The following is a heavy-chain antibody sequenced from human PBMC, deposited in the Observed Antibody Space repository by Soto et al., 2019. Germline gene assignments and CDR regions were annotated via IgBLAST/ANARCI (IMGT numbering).Heavy chain of an antibody. D-gene: IGHD2-15*01. CDR2: IIPIFGTA. CDR3: ARDPTRYCSGCSCYWVGAFDI. J-gene: IGHJ3*02. Sequence: QVQLVQSGAEVKKPGASVQVSCKASGGTFRSYAIRWVRQVPGQGLAWLGGIIPIFGTANYAQKSQGRVTNAADESTSKPYMELGSLRAEDTAVYYCARDPTRYCSGCSCYWVGAFDIWGQGTMVTVSS. CDR1: GGTFRSYA. V-gene: IGHV1-69*01.